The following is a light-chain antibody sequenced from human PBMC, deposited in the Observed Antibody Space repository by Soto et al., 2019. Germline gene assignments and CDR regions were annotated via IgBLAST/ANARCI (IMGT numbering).Light chain of an antibody. V-gene: IGKV1-39*01. CDR3: QQSYSTPYT. CDR1: QSIGTY. J-gene: IGKJ2*01. CDR2: VAS. Sequence: DIQMTQSPSSLSASVGDRVTIACRASQSIGTYLNWYQHKPGKAPNLLIYVASNLQSGVPSRFSGRGFGTDFALTISSLQPEDFATYYCQQSYSTPYTFGQGTKLEIK.